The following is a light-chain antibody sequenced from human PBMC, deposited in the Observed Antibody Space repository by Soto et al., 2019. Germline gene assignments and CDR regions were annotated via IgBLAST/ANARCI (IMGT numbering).Light chain of an antibody. CDR2: EVS. Sequence: QSALTQPASVSGSPGQSITISCTGTSSDVGSYNLVSWYQQHPGKAPKLMIYEVSKRPSGVSNRFSGSKSGNTASLTISVLQAEDEADYCCCSYAGSSTFVFGTGTKVTVL. V-gene: IGLV2-23*02. J-gene: IGLJ1*01. CDR3: CSYAGSSTFV. CDR1: SSDVGSYNL.